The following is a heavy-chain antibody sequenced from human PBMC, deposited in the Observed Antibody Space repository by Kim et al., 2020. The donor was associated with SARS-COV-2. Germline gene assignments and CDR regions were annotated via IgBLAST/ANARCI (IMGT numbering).Heavy chain of an antibody. CDR3: ASVGKSRGNIN. CDR1: GGSFSGYY. J-gene: IGHJ4*02. D-gene: IGHD1-26*01. CDR2: INHSGST. V-gene: IGHV4-34*01. Sequence: SETLSLTCAVYGGSFSGYYWSWIRQPPGKGLEWIGEINHSGSTNYNPSLKSRVTISVDTSKNQFSLKLSSVTAADTAVYYCASVGKSRGNINWGQGTLVTVSS.